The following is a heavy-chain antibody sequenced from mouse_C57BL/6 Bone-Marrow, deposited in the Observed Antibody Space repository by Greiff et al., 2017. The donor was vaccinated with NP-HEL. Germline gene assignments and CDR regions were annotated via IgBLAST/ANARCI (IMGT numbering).Heavy chain of an antibody. CDR3: ARGGYDGYYYYYAMDY. Sequence: EVQLQQSGPELVKPGASVKMSCKASGYTFTDYNMHWVKQSHGKSLEWIGYINPNNGGTSYNQKFKGKATLTVNKSSSTAYMELRSLTSEDSAVYYCARGGYDGYYYYYAMDYWGQGTSVTVSS. CDR2: INPNNGGT. CDR1: GYTFTDYN. V-gene: IGHV1-22*01. J-gene: IGHJ4*01. D-gene: IGHD2-3*01.